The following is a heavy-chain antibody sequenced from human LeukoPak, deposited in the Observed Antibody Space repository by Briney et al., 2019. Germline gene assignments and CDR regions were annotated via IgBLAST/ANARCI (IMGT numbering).Heavy chain of an antibody. CDR3: AKDGRATGAFDI. D-gene: IGHD1-26*01. CDR1: GFTFSSYG. Sequence: GRSLRLSCAASGFTFSSYGMHWVRQAPGKGLEWVAVISYDGSNKYYADSVKGRFTISRGNSKNTLYLQMNRLRAEDTAVYYCAKDGRATGAFDIWGQGTMVTVSS. CDR2: ISYDGSNK. J-gene: IGHJ3*02. V-gene: IGHV3-30*18.